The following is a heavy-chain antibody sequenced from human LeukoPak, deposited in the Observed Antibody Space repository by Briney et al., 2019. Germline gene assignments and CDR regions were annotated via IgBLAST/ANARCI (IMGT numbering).Heavy chain of an antibody. CDR1: GYTFTCYD. CDR2: MNPNSGNT. J-gene: IGHJ5*02. D-gene: IGHD5-18*01. Sequence: ASVKVSCKASGYTFTCYDINWVRQATGQGLEWMGWMNPNSGNTGYAQKLQGRVTMTRNTSISTAYMELSSLRSEDTAVYYCARARSTSWIQLWLGGNWFDPWGQGTLVTVSS. V-gene: IGHV1-8*01. CDR3: ARARSTSWIQLWLGGNWFDP.